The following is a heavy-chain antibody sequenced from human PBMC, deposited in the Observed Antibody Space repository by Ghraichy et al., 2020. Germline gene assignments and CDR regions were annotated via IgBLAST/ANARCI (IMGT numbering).Heavy chain of an antibody. Sequence: SVKVSCKASGGTFSSYAISWVRQAPGQGLEWMGGIIPIFGTANYAQKFQGRVTITADESTSTAYMELSSLRSEDTAVYYCARDRSGSNNDAFDIWGQGTMVTVSS. CDR1: GGTFSSYA. CDR2: IIPIFGTA. J-gene: IGHJ3*02. CDR3: ARDRSGSNNDAFDI. D-gene: IGHD1-26*01. V-gene: IGHV1-69*13.